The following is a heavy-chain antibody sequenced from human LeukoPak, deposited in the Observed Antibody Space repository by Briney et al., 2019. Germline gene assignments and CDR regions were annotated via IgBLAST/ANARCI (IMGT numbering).Heavy chain of an antibody. Sequence: GGSLILSCAASGFTFSNYEMNWVRQAPGKGLEWVSYISASGSTRHYADSVKGRFTISRDNGKNSLYLQINSLRAEDTALYHCARASYSSGWYNCFDPWGQGTLVTVSS. CDR3: ARASYSSGWYNCFDP. CDR1: GFTFSNYE. V-gene: IGHV3-48*03. D-gene: IGHD6-19*01. CDR2: ISASGSTR. J-gene: IGHJ5*02.